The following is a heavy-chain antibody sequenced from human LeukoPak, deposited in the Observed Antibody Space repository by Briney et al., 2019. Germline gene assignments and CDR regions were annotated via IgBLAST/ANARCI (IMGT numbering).Heavy chain of an antibody. CDR1: GYTFTSYD. D-gene: IGHD4-17*01. CDR3: ARDSAGGDYGYYYYGMDV. V-gene: IGHV1-8*03. J-gene: IGHJ6*02. CDR2: MNPNSGNT. Sequence: ASVKVSCKASGYTFTSYDINWVRQATGQGLEWMGWMNPNSGNTGYAQKFQGRVTITRNTSISTAYMEVSSLRSEDTAVYYCARDSAGGDYGYYYYGMDVWGQGTTVTVSS.